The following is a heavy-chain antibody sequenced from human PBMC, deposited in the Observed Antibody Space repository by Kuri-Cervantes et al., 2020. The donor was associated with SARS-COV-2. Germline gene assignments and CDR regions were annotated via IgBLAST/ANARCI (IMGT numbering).Heavy chain of an antibody. CDR3: ARADAFDI. V-gene: IGHV4-39*01. CDR2: IYYSGST. CDR1: GGSFSGYY. J-gene: IGHJ3*02. Sequence: GSLRLSCAVYGGSFSGYYWGWIRQPPGKGLEWIGSIYYSGSTYYNPSLKSRVTISVDTSKNQFSLKLSSVTAADTAVYYCARADAFDIWGQGTMVTVSS.